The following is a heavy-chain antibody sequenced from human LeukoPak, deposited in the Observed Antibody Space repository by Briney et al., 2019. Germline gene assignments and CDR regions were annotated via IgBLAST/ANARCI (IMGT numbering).Heavy chain of an antibody. V-gene: IGHV3-21*01. CDR1: GFTFSGST. CDR3: ARQQWLDGAYYFDY. Sequence: SGGSLRLSCAASGFTFSGSTMNWVRQAPGKGLEWVSFISTSSSYIYYADSVRGRFTISRDNAKNSLYLQMNSLRAEDTAVYYCARQQWLDGAYYFDYWGQGTLVTVSS. CDR2: ISTSSSYI. J-gene: IGHJ4*02. D-gene: IGHD6-19*01.